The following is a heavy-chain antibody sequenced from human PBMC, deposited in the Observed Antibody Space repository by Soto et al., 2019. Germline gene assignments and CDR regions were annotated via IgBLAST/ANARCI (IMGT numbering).Heavy chain of an antibody. V-gene: IGHV1-3*01. D-gene: IGHD3-3*01. J-gene: IGHJ6*02. CDR1: GYSFTSYA. Sequence: ASVKVSCKTAGYSFTSYAMHWVRQAPGQRLEWMGWINGGNGNTKYSQKFQGRVTISRDTSASTAYMELSSLRSEDTAVYFCARERGGITIFGVALGMDVWGPGTTVIVS. CDR2: INGGNGNT. CDR3: ARERGGITIFGVALGMDV.